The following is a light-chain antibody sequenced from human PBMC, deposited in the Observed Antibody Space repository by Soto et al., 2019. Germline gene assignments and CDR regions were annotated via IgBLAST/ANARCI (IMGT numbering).Light chain of an antibody. CDR2: GAS. J-gene: IGKJ1*01. V-gene: IGKV3-15*01. Sequence: EVEMTQSPATLSVSPGERATLSCRASQSVNSNLAWYQQKPGQAPRLLIYGASTRATGIPARFSGSGSGTEFTLTISSLQSEDFAVYYCQQYNYWPRTFGQGTKVEIK. CDR3: QQYNYWPRT. CDR1: QSVNSN.